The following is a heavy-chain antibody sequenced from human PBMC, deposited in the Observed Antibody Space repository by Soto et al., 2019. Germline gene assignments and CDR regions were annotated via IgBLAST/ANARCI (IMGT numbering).Heavy chain of an antibody. Sequence: ASETVSRTPSLQGGSPSGYHLRLVPQPPGKGLEWIGEINHSGSTNYNPSLKSRVTISVDTSKNQFSLKLSSVTAADTAVYYCARMARGIADRPGMAHWGQGTLVTVSS. J-gene: IGHJ4*02. CDR2: INHSGST. D-gene: IGHD6-6*01. CDR3: ARMARGIADRPGMAH. CDR1: GGSPSGYH. V-gene: IGHV4-34*01.